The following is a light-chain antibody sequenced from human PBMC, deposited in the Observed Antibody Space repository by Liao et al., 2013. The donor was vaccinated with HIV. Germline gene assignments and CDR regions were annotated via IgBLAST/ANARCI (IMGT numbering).Light chain of an antibody. J-gene: IGLJ1*01. V-gene: IGLV3-21*01. Sequence: SYVLPQPPSVSVAPGKTARIPCGGNNIGSKSVHWYQLKPGQAPVLVMYKDRERPSGIPERFSGSRSGTTVTLTISGVQAEDEADYYCHSTDSSDRGVFGAGTKVTVL. CDR3: HSTDSSDRGV. CDR1: NIGSKS. CDR2: KDR.